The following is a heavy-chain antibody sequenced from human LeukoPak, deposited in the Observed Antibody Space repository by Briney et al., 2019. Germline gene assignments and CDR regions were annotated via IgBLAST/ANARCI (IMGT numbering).Heavy chain of an antibody. V-gene: IGHV3-13*01. CDR1: GFTFSSYD. Sequence: GGSLRLSCAASGFTFSSYDMHWVRQATGKGPEWVSVIGTAGETLYPGSAKGRFTTSTENTKNTFQFQMNSLRAGDTAVYYCARSLPCRGYSPRDWGAFDIWGEGTMVTVSS. J-gene: IGHJ3*02. D-gene: IGHD5-12*01. CDR2: IGTAGET. CDR3: ARSLPCRGYSPRDWGAFDI.